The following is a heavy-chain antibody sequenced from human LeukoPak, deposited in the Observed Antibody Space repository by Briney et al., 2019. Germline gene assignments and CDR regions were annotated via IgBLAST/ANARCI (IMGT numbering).Heavy chain of an antibody. V-gene: IGHV3-30*02. J-gene: IGHJ4*02. CDR1: GFTFSSYG. CDR2: IRYDGSNK. CDR3: APSGDSIGYGYLRIEY. D-gene: IGHD3-22*01. Sequence: GGSLRLSCAASGFTFSSYGKLGARQAPGKGLEWVAFIRYDGSNKYYADSVKGRFTISIDNSKNTLYLQMNSLRAEDTAVYYCAPSGDSIGYGYLRIEYWVQGTLVTVSS.